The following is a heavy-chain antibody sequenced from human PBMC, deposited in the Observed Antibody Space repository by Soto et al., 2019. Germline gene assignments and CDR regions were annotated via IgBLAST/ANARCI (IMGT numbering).Heavy chain of an antibody. CDR1: GGTFSSST. Sequence: QVQLVQSGAEVKKPGSSVKVSCKASGGTFSSSTISWVRQAPGQGLEWMGRFIPILGIANYAQKFQGRVTITADKSTSTAYMELSSLRSEDTAVYYCERDISSGLLYWGQGTLVTVAS. CDR3: ERDISSGLLY. D-gene: IGHD6-19*01. V-gene: IGHV1-69*08. J-gene: IGHJ4*02. CDR2: FIPILGIA.